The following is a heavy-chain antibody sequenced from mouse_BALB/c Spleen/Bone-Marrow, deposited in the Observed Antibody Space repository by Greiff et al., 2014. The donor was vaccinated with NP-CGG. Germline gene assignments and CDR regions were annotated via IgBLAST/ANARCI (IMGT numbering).Heavy chain of an antibody. CDR2: IYPGSGST. V-gene: IGHV1-55*01. J-gene: IGHJ3*01. D-gene: IGHD3-1*01. CDR1: GYNFTSYW. Sequence: VQLQQSGAELVKPGTSVKLSCKASGYNFTSYWINWVKLRPGQGLEWIGDIYPGSGSTSYNEKFKSKATLTVDTSSSTAYMQLSSLASEDSALYYCARFSQLGLLAYWGQGTLVTVPA. CDR3: ARFSQLGLLAY.